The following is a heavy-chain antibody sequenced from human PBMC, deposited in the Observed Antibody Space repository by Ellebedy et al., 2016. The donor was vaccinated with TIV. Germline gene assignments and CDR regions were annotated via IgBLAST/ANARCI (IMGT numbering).Heavy chain of an antibody. V-gene: IGHV4-59*01. J-gene: IGHJ4*02. D-gene: IGHD1-26*01. Sequence: SETLSLTCAISGGPISSYYWNWIRQPPGKGLEWIGNVYYSGSTNYNPSLKSRLTISVDTSGNQFSLKLSSVTAAEPAVYYCARHIVVPTPGFEYWGQGSPVTVSS. CDR1: GGPISSYY. CDR3: ARHIVVPTPGFEY. CDR2: VYYSGST.